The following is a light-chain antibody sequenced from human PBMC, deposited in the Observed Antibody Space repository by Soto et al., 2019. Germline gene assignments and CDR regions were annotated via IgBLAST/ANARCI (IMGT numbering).Light chain of an antibody. CDR3: QQYGSSGT. CDR2: GAS. CDR1: QSLTRN. V-gene: IGKV3-20*01. J-gene: IGKJ1*01. Sequence: EIVLTQSPATLSLSPGERVTLSCRAGQSLTRNLAWYQHKPGQSPRLLIYGASNRATGIPDRFSGSGSGTDFTLTISRLEPEDFAVYYCQQYGSSGTFGQGTKVDI.